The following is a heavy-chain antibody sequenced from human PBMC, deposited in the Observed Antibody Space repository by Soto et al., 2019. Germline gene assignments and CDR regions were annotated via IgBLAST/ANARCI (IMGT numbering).Heavy chain of an antibody. CDR3: ARVYYDYIWGSYPLVY. D-gene: IGHD3-16*02. Sequence: PGGSLRLSCVASGFTLSSGAMIWVRQAPGKGLEWVSSISSSSSYIYYADSVKGRFTISRDNAKNSLYLQMNSLRVEDTAVYYCARVYYDYIWGSYPLVYWGQGTLVTVSS. CDR2: ISSSSSYI. J-gene: IGHJ4*02. CDR1: GFTLSSGA. V-gene: IGHV3-21*01.